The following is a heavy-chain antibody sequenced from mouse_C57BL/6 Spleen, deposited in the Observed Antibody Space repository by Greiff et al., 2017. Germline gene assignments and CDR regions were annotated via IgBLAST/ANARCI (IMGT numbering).Heavy chain of an antibody. CDR3: ARNDYGSAEDFDY. Sequence: VQLQQSGPGLVAPSQSLSITCTVSGFSLTSYAISWVRQPPGKGLEWLGVIWTGGGTNYNSAHKSRLSISKDNSKSQVFLKMNSLQTDDTARYYCARNDYGSAEDFDYWGQGTTLTVSS. CDR1: GFSLTSYA. CDR2: IWTGGGT. V-gene: IGHV2-9-1*01. D-gene: IGHD1-1*01. J-gene: IGHJ2*01.